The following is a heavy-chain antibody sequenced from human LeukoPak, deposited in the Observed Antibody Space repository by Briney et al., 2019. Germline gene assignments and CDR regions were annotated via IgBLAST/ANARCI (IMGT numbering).Heavy chain of an antibody. J-gene: IGHJ4*02. D-gene: IGHD3-10*01. CDR1: GFTFSSYA. CDR2: ISSSSSYI. V-gene: IGHV3-21*01. Sequence: GGSLRLSCAASGFTFSSYAMSWVRQAPGKGLEWVSSISSSSSYIYYADSVKGRFTISRDNAKNSLYLQMNSLRAEDTAVYYCARAEDYYGSGSHFDYWGQGTLVTVSS. CDR3: ARAEDYYGSGSHFDY.